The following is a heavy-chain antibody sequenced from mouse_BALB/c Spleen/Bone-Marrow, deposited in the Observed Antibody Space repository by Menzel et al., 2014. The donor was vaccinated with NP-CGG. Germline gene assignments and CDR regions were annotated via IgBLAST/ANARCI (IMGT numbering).Heavy chain of an antibody. CDR2: ISNGGGST. Sequence: EVQVVESGGGLVQPGGSLKLSCATSGFTLSDYYMYWVRQTPEKRLEWVSYISNGGGSTYYPDTVKGRFTISRDNAKNTLYLQMSRLKSEDTAMYYCARRGWFYAMDYWGQGTSVTVSS. CDR3: ARRGWFYAMDY. J-gene: IGHJ4*01. V-gene: IGHV5-12*02. CDR1: GFTLSDYY. D-gene: IGHD3-3*01.